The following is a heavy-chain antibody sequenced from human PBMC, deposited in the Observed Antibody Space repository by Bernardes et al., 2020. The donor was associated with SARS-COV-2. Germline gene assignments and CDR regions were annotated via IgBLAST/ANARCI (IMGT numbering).Heavy chain of an antibody. J-gene: IGHJ4*02. CDR1: GFTVSRSY. CDR3: AGTSRGYYFFDF. D-gene: IGHD3-22*01. V-gene: IGHV3-66*02. Sequence: GGSLRLFCADSGFTVSRSYMSWVRQAPGKGLEWVSVIYSGGGTYYADSVKGRFTISRDNSKNTLYLQMNSLRAEDTAVYYCAGTSRGYYFFDFWGQGTLVTVSS. CDR2: IYSGGGT.